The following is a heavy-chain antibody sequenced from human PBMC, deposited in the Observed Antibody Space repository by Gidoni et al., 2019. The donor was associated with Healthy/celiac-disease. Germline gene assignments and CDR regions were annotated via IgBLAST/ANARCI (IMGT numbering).Heavy chain of an antibody. V-gene: IGHV1-18*01. J-gene: IGHJ4*02. D-gene: IGHD2-21*02. CDR2: ISAYNGNT. CDR1: GYTFTSYG. Sequence: QVQLVQSGAEVKKPGASVKASCKASGYTFTSYGISWVRQAPGQGLEWMGWISAYNGNTNYAQKLQGRVTMTTDTSTSTAYMELRSLRSDDTAVYYCAIHEAYCGGDCYFDYWGQGTLVTVSS. CDR3: AIHEAYCGGDCYFDY.